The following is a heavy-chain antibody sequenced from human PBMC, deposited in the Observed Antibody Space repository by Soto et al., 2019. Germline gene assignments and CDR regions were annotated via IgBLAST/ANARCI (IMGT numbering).Heavy chain of an antibody. V-gene: IGHV5-51*01. J-gene: IGHJ4*02. D-gene: IGHD4-17*01. Sequence: GESLKISCQVSGYTFTIYWIGWVRQMPGKGMEWMGIIYPSDSDTRYSPSFQGQVTISADQSINTAYLQWDSLKASDTAIYYCARPANTVADHFDLWGQGTPVTVSS. CDR2: IYPSDSDT. CDR1: GYTFTIYW. CDR3: ARPANTVADHFDL.